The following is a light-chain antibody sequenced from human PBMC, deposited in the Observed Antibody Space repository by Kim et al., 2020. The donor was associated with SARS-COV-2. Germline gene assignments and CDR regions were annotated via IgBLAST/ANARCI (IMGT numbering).Light chain of an antibody. CDR3: QSFDSSLTMHI. CDR1: NSNRGAGYD. V-gene: IGLV1-40*01. CDR2: ANN. J-gene: IGLJ1*01. Sequence: RITIYGTGSNSNRGAGYDVHWYQQLPGTAPKLLIYANNNRPSGVPDRVSGYKSDTSASLVITGLQADDEGDYYCQSFDSSLTMHIFGGGTKVTVL.